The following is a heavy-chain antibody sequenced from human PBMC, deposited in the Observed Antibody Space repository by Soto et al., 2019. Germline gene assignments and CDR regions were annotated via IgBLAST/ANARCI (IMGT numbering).Heavy chain of an antibody. D-gene: IGHD4-17*01. V-gene: IGHV4-59*01. Sequence: PSETLSLTCTVSGGSISSYYWSWIRQPPGKGLEWIGYIYYSGSTNYNPSLKSRVTISVDTSKNQFSLKLSSVTAADTAVYYCARAYGDYDNGGIDYWGQGTLVTVSS. CDR3: ARAYGDYDNGGIDY. J-gene: IGHJ4*02. CDR2: IYYSGST. CDR1: GGSISSYY.